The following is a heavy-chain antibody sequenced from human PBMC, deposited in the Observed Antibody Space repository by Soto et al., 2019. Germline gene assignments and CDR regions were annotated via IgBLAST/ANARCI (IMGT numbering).Heavy chain of an antibody. J-gene: IGHJ6*02. D-gene: IGHD2-2*01. V-gene: IGHV4-31*03. Sequence: QVQLQESGPGLVKPSQTLSLTCTVSSGSISSGGYYWSWIRQHPGKGLAWIGYIYYSGSTYYNPSLKSRVTIAVDTSNNQFSLKLRSVTAADTAVYYCARAQNREYCRSTSSYLVSYGMDVWGQGTTVTVSS. CDR3: ARAQNREYCRSTSSYLVSYGMDV. CDR2: IYYSGST. CDR1: SGSISSGGYY.